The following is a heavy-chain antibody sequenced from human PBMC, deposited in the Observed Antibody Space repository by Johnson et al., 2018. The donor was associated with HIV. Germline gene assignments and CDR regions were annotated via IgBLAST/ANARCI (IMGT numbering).Heavy chain of an antibody. J-gene: IGHJ3*02. CDR3: ARGGYYYDGDGAFDM. CDR2: ISWNSGSI. CDR1: GFTFDDYA. Sequence: VLLVESGGGLVQPGRSLRLSCAASGFTFDDYAMHWVRQAPGKGLEWVSGISWNSGSIGYADSVKGRFTISRDNAKNSLYLQMNSLRAEDTALYYCARGGYYYDGDGAFDMWGQGTMVTVSS. D-gene: IGHD3-22*01. V-gene: IGHV3-9*01.